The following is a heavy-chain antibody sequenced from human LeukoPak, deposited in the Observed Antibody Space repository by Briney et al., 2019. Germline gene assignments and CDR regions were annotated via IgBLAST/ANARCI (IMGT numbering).Heavy chain of an antibody. J-gene: IGHJ4*02. CDR1: GVTFTRYS. CDR2: ISSSSTYI. Sequence: GGSLRLSCAASGVTFTRYSAKWVRQAPGEGLEWVASISSSSTYIHHTDSMKGRFTISRDNAKNSLYLDMNSLRAEDTAVYFCARDLFNSYYVTSGYSAFDYWGQGTLVTVSS. D-gene: IGHD3-22*01. V-gene: IGHV3-21*01. CDR3: ARDLFNSYYVTSGYSAFDY.